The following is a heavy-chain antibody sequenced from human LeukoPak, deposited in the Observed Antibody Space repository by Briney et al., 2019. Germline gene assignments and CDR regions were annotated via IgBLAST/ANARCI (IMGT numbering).Heavy chain of an antibody. CDR3: TRGAGWLIGY. CDR2: FYNSGRS. V-gene: IGHV4-59*01. J-gene: IGHJ4*02. CDR1: DDSISDYY. D-gene: IGHD3-16*01. Sequence: SETLSLTCTVSDDSISDYYRGWIRQPPGKGLKWIGYFYNSGRSTYNPSLKSRVTISADTSKNHFSLKLNSVTTADTAVYYCTRGAGWLIGYWGQGILVTVSS.